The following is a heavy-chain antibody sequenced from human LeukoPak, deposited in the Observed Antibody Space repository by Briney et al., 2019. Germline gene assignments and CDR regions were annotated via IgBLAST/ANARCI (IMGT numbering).Heavy chain of an antibody. Sequence: SETLSLTCTVSGGSISSSSYYWGWIRQPPGKGLEWIGSIYYSGSTYYNPSLKSRVTISVDTSKNQFSLKLSSVTAADTAVYYCARLRNKTPYDFWSGYYPNWFDPWGQGTLVTVSS. V-gene: IGHV4-39*01. D-gene: IGHD3-3*01. J-gene: IGHJ5*02. CDR1: GGSISSSSYY. CDR3: ARLRNKTPYDFWSGYYPNWFDP. CDR2: IYYSGST.